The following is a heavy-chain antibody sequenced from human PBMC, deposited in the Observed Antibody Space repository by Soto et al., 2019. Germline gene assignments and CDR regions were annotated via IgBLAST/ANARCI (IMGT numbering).Heavy chain of an antibody. CDR1: GGTFSSYA. CDR2: IIPIFGTA. CDR3: ARDPERSNWFDP. Sequence: ASVKVSCKASGGTFSSYAISWVRQAPGQGLEWMGGIIPIFGTANYAQKFQGRVTITADESTSTAYMELSSLRSEDTAVYYCARDPERSNWFDPWGQGXLVTVYS. D-gene: IGHD1-1*01. J-gene: IGHJ5*02. V-gene: IGHV1-69*13.